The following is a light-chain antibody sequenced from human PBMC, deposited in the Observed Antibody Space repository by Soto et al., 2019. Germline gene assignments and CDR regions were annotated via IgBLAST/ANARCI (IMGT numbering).Light chain of an antibody. Sequence: IQMTQSPSSLSASVGDRVTITCRASHSMVNCLNWYQQKPGKAPKVLIYAASNLQSGVPSRFSGGGSGTAFTLTIRSLQHAAFENYFCQNYNTYSFGQGTKVDIK. V-gene: IGKV1-39*01. CDR2: AAS. CDR1: HSMVNC. CDR3: QNYNTYS. J-gene: IGKJ1*01.